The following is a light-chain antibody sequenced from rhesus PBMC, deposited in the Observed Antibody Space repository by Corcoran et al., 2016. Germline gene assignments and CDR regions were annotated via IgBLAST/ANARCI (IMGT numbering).Light chain of an antibody. CDR1: QSVTSW. V-gene: IGKV1-22*01. CDR3: QQYSSRPPA. CDR2: KAS. J-gene: IGKJ1*01. Sequence: DIQMTQSPSSLSASVGDTVTITCRASQSVTSWLAWYQQKPGKAPKLLISKASRLKSGVPSRFSGSGSGTDFTLTISSLQSEDFATSYCQQYSSRPPAFGQGTKVEIK.